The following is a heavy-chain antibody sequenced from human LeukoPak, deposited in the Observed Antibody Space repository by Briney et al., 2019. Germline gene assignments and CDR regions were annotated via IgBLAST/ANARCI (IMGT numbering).Heavy chain of an antibody. V-gene: IGHV3-48*03. CDR1: GFTFSSYE. CDR2: ISSSGSTI. J-gene: IGHJ4*02. D-gene: IGHD6-25*01. Sequence: GGSLRLSCAASGFTFSSYEMNWVRQAPGKGLEWVSYISSSGSTIYYADSVKGRFTISRDNAKNSLYLQMNSLRAEDTAVYYCARSIAAAGHDYWGQGTLVTVSS. CDR3: ARSIAAAGHDY.